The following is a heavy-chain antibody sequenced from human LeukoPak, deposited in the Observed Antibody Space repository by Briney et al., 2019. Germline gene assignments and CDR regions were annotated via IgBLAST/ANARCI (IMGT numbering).Heavy chain of an antibody. CDR1: GGSFSGYY. CDR3: ARVRGLWYGDY. V-gene: IGHV4-34*01. CDR2: INHSGST. D-gene: IGHD2-21*01. Sequence: PSETLSLTCAVYGGSFSGYYWSWIRQPPGKGLEWIGEINHSGSTNYNPSLKSRVTISVDTSKNQFSLKLSSVTAADTAVYYCARVRGLWYGDYWGQGTLVTVSS. J-gene: IGHJ4*02.